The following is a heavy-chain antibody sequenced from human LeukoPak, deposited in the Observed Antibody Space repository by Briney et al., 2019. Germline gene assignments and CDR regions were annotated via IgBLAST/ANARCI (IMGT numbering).Heavy chain of an antibody. CDR2: ISSSSSYI. CDR1: GFTFSSYS. CDR3: ARERARLSGYDLPYYFDY. J-gene: IGHJ4*02. Sequence: GGSLRLSCAASGFTFSSYSMNWVRQAPGKGLEWVSSISSSSSYIYYADSVKGRFTISRDNAKNSLYLQMNSLRAEDTAVYYCARERARLSGYDLPYYFDYWGQGTLVTVSS. D-gene: IGHD5-12*01. V-gene: IGHV3-21*01.